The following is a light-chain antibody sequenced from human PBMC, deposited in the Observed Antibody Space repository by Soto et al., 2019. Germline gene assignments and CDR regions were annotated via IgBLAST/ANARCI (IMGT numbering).Light chain of an antibody. J-gene: IGKJ4*01. V-gene: IGKV1-9*01. Sequence: TQLTQSPSSLSASVGDRVTITCRASQGISSYLAWYQQKPGKAPKLLIYAASTLQSGVPSRFGGSGSGTDFTLTISSLQPEDFATYYCQQANSFPLTFGGGTKVDIK. CDR2: AAS. CDR1: QGISSY. CDR3: QQANSFPLT.